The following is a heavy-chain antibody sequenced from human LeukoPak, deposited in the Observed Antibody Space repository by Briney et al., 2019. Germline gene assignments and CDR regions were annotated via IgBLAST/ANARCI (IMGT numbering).Heavy chain of an antibody. CDR1: GFTFSSYG. CDR2: IRYDGSNK. V-gene: IGHV3-33*03. J-gene: IGHJ4*02. Sequence: PGGSLRLSCAASGFTFSSYGMHWVRQAPGKGLEWVAVIRYDGSNKYYADSVKGRFTISRDNAKNSLYLQMDSLRAEDTAVYYCAPEDTAMVEHLDFDYWGQGTLVTVSS. D-gene: IGHD5-18*01. CDR3: APEDTAMVEHLDFDY.